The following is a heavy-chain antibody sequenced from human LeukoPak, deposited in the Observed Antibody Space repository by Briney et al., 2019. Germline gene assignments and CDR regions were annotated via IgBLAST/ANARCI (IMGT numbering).Heavy chain of an antibody. CDR3: ARVGDDYYDSSGYYYYFDY. D-gene: IGHD3-22*01. Sequence: SETLSLTCAVYGGSFSGYYWSWIRQPPGKGPEWIGEINHSGSTNYNPSLKSRVTISVDTSKNQFSLKLSSVTAADTAVYYCARVGDDYYDSSGYYYYFDYWGQGTLVTVSS. V-gene: IGHV4-34*01. J-gene: IGHJ4*02. CDR1: GGSFSGYY. CDR2: INHSGST.